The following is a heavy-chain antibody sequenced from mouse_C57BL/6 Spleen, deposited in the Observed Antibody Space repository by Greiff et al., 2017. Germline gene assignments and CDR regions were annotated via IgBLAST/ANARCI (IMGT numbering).Heavy chain of an antibody. CDR1: GYSFTGYY. Sequence: VQLQQSGPELVKPGASVKISCKASGYSFTGYYMNWVKQSPEKSLEWIGEINPSTGGTTYNQKFKAKATLTVDKSSSTAYMQLKSLTSEDSAVYYCTRSNYYYGSSYFDVWGTGTTVTVSS. D-gene: IGHD1-1*01. V-gene: IGHV1-42*01. CDR2: INPSTGGT. CDR3: TRSNYYYGSSYFDV. J-gene: IGHJ1*03.